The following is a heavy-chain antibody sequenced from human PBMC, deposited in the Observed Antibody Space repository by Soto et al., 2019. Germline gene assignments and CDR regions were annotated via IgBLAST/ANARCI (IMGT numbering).Heavy chain of an antibody. Sequence: PGGSLRLSCAASGFTFSSYGMHWVRQAPGKGLEWVAVISYDGSNKYYADSVKGRFTISRDNSKNTLYLQMNSLRAEDTAVYYCANTEINGDGHKASNYWGQGTLVTVSS. V-gene: IGHV3-30*18. J-gene: IGHJ4*02. CDR3: ANTEINGDGHKASNY. CDR2: ISYDGSNK. D-gene: IGHD4-17*01. CDR1: GFTFSSYG.